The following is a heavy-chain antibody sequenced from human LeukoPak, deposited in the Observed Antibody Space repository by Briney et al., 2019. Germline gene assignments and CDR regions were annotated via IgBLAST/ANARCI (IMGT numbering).Heavy chain of an antibody. CDR3: AREVESSSPLDY. D-gene: IGHD6-13*01. CDR1: GYTFTGYY. Sequence: GASVKVSCKASGYTFTGYYMHWVRQAPGQGLEWMGWINPNSGGTNYAQKFQGRVTITRDTSASTAYMELSSLRSEDTAVYYCAREVESSSPLDYWGQETLVTVSS. CDR2: INPNSGGT. J-gene: IGHJ4*02. V-gene: IGHV1-2*02.